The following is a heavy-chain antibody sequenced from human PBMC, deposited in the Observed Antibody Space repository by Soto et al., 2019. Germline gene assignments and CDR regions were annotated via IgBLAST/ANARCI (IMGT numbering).Heavy chain of an antibody. V-gene: IGHV3-48*03. Sequence: GGSLRLSCAASGFSFSSYEMNWVRQAPGKGLEWVSCISSSGSSTYYAGSVKGRFTISRDNAKNSLYLQMNSLRAEDTAVYYCARDLQYRSVMDVWGQGTTVTV. D-gene: IGHD4-4*01. CDR3: ARDLQYRSVMDV. CDR1: GFSFSSYE. CDR2: ISSSGSST. J-gene: IGHJ6*02.